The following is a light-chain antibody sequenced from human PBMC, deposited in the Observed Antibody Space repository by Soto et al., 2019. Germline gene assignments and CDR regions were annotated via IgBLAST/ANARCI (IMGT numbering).Light chain of an antibody. CDR1: QSLSREF. V-gene: IGKV3-20*01. J-gene: IGKJ2*01. CDR2: QTS. Sequence: EIILTQSPGTLSLSPRERATLSCRGSQSLSREFLAWYQQKPGQAPRLLMYQTSSRAAGVPDRRSGSGSGTEFTLTISGLEPEESAVYYCQHYGGSPAYTFRQGTKLDI. CDR3: QHYGGSPAYT.